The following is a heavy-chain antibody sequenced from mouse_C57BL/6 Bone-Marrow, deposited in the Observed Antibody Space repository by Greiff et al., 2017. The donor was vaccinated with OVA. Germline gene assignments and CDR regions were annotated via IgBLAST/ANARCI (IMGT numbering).Heavy chain of an antibody. Sequence: VQLQQSGAELAKPGASVKLSCKASGYTFTSYWMHWVKQRPGQGLEWIGYINPSSGYTKYNQKFKDKATLTADKSSSTAYMQLSSLTYEDSAVYYCARLHYGPYYAMDYWGQGTSVTVSS. CDR1: GYTFTSYW. D-gene: IGHD1-2*01. CDR3: ARLHYGPYYAMDY. J-gene: IGHJ4*01. CDR2: INPSSGYT. V-gene: IGHV1-7*01.